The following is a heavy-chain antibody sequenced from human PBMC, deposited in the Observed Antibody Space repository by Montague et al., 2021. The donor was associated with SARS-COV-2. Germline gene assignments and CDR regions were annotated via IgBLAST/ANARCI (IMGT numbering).Heavy chain of an antibody. CDR2: ISGSGGTT. Sequence: SLRLSCAASGFTFSYYAMSWVRQAPGKGLEWVSTISGSGGTTYYADSVKGRFTISRDNSKNTLYLRMNSPRAEDTAVYYCAKAHYYDSSGYYFWGQGTLVTASS. CDR1: GFTFSYYA. CDR3: AKAHYYDSSGYYF. V-gene: IGHV3-23*01. J-gene: IGHJ4*02. D-gene: IGHD3-22*01.